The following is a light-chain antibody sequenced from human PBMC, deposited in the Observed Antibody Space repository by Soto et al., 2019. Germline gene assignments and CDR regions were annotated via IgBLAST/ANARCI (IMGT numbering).Light chain of an antibody. V-gene: IGKV1-5*01. J-gene: IGKJ3*01. CDR1: EKINKW. Sequence: DIQMTQSPATLSASVGDRVTITCRASEKINKWLAWYQQKPAKAPKLLISDASSLESGVPSRFSGSGSGGECTVAISSLQPDDFATYYCQQCNSTPLITFGPGAKVDIK. CDR2: DAS. CDR3: QQCNSTPLIT.